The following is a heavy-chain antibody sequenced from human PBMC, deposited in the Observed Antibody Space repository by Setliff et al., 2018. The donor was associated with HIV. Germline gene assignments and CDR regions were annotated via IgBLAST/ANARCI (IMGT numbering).Heavy chain of an antibody. CDR2: MYYGERP. D-gene: IGHD3-10*01. J-gene: IGHJ6*03. Sequence: SETLSLTCTVSGGSITSSDYYWDWIRQPPGKGLEWIGTMYYGERPNYNPSLTSRVTITVDRSKNQLSLKVNSVTAADTAVYYCARVIMARGVIRGIHYYYYMDVWGKGTTVTSP. CDR1: GGSITSSDYY. V-gene: IGHV4-39*07. CDR3: ARVIMARGVIRGIHYYYYMDV.